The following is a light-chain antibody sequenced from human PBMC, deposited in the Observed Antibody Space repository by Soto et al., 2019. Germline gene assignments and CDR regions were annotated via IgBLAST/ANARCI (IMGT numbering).Light chain of an antibody. CDR1: QTISSW. V-gene: IGKV1-5*03. J-gene: IGKJ1*01. Sequence: IPMNQSPSTLSGSVGDRVTITFRASQTISSWLAWYQQKPGKAPKLLIYKASTLKSGVPSRFSGSGSGTDFTLTISSLQPEDFATYYCQQSYSTPWTFGQGTKVDI. CDR2: KAS. CDR3: QQSYSTPWT.